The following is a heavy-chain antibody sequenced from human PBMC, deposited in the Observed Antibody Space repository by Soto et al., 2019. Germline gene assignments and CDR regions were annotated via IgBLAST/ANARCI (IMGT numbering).Heavy chain of an antibody. V-gene: IGHV5-51*01. CDR1: GYIFTSYW. J-gene: IGHJ4*02. CDR3: AKDFYRDAYTTGFFDY. CDR2: IYPGDSDT. Sequence: GESLKISCKGSGYIFTSYWIAWVRQMPGQGLEWMGLIYPGDSDTRYSPSFQGRFTISRDNSKNTLSLQMNSLRAEDTAVYYCAKDFYRDAYTTGFFDYWGQGTLVTVSS. D-gene: IGHD4-4*01.